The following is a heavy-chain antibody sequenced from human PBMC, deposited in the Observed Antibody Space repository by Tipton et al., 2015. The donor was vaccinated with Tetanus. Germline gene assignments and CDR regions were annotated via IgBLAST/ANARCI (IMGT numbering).Heavy chain of an antibody. CDR1: GYSFPHYY. V-gene: IGHV5-51*01. J-gene: IGHJ5*01. CDR2: IHPGDSDI. D-gene: IGHD1/OR15-1a*01. Sequence: QLVQSGAEVKKPGESLKISCQASGYSFPHYYIAWVRHMPGKGLEWMGPIHPGDSDIQYSPSFRGQVAISADKSINTAYLQWNSLKASDTAIYYCARRRTNTNLFFWFESWGQGTQVTVSS. CDR3: ARRRTNTNLFFWFES.